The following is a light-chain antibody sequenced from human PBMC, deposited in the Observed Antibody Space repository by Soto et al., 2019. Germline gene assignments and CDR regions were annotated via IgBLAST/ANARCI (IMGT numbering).Light chain of an antibody. V-gene: IGKV4-1*01. Sequence: DIVMTQSPDSLAVSLGERATLNCKSSQSILYTSSKRNYLAWYQYKPGQPPKLLVYWASTRDSGVPARFSGSGSETDFTLTISSPQADDGAVDYCQQYYSNPQTFGQGTRVEIK. CDR3: QQYYSNPQT. CDR1: QSILYTSSKRNY. CDR2: WAS. J-gene: IGKJ1*01.